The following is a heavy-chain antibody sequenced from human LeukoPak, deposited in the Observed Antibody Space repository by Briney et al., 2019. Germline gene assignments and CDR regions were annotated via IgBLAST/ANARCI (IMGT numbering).Heavy chain of an antibody. CDR1: GYSISSGYY. Sequence: SETLSLTCTVSGYSISSGYYWGWIRQPPGKGLEWIGSIYHSGSTYYNPSLKSRVTISVDTSKNQCSLKLSSVTAADTAVYYCARATPGYSSGWYEGPEAFDIWGQGTMVTVSS. V-gene: IGHV4-38-2*02. D-gene: IGHD6-19*01. CDR2: IYHSGST. CDR3: ARATPGYSSGWYEGPEAFDI. J-gene: IGHJ3*02.